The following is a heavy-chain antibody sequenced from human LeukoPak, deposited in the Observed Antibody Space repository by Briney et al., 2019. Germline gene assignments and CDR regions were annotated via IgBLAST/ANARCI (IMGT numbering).Heavy chain of an antibody. Sequence: GESLKISCKGSGYSFTTYWIGWVRQMPGKGLEWMGIIYPGDSDTGYSPSFQGQVTISADKSISTTYLQWSSLKASDTAIYYCARLRAAGDPGYWGQGTLVTVSS. CDR3: ARLRAAGDPGY. D-gene: IGHD6-13*01. J-gene: IGHJ4*02. CDR1: GYSFTTYW. CDR2: IYPGDSDT. V-gene: IGHV5-51*01.